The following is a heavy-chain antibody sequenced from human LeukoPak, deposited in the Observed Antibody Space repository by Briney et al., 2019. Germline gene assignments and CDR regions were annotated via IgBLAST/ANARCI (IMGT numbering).Heavy chain of an antibody. V-gene: IGHV1-69*06. D-gene: IGHD6-13*01. CDR1: GGTFSSYA. CDR3: ARAVGAAGTRNFDY. J-gene: IGHJ4*02. CDR2: IITIFGTA. Sequence: CAVKFSCKASGGTFSSYAISWVRQAPGQGREWMGWIITIFGTANYAQKFQGRVTITADKSTSTAHMDLSSLRSEDTDAYYCARAVGAAGTRNFDYWAQGTLVTVSS.